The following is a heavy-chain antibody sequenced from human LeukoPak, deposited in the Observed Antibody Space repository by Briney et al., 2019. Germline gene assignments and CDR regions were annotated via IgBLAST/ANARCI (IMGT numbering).Heavy chain of an antibody. D-gene: IGHD3-10*01. V-gene: IGHV1-69*13. J-gene: IGHJ6*03. Sequence: ASVKVSCKASGGTFSSYAISWVRQAPGQGLEWMGGIIPIFGTANYAQKFQGRVTITADESTSTAYMELSSLRSEDTAVYYCARAIITMVRGEYYMDVWGKGTTVTISS. CDR2: IIPIFGTA. CDR3: ARAIITMVRGEYYMDV. CDR1: GGTFSSYA.